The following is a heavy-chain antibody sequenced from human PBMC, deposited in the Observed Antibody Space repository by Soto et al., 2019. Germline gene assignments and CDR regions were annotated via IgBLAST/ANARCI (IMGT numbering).Heavy chain of an antibody. CDR3: ARISHGGSYFDY. J-gene: IGHJ4*02. V-gene: IGHV2-70*04. CDR1: GFSLSTSGMR. D-gene: IGHD4-17*01. CDR2: IDWDDDK. Sequence: SGPTLVNPTQTLTLTCTFSGFSLSTSGMRGSWIRQPPGKALEWLARIDWDDDKFYSTSLKTRLTISKDTSKNQVVLTMTNMDPVDTATYYCARISHGGSYFDYWGQGTLVTVSS.